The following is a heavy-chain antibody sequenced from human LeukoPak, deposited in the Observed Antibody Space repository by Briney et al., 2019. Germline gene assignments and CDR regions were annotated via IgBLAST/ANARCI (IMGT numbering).Heavy chain of an antibody. CDR2: IYYSGST. CDR3: ARHAGEADTAMDYFDY. D-gene: IGHD5-18*01. V-gene: IGHV4-59*08. J-gene: IGHJ4*02. Sequence: SETLSLTCTVSGGSISSYYWSWIRQPPGKGLEWIGYIYYSGSTNYNPSLKSRVTISVDTSKNQFSLKLSSVTAADTAVYYCARHAGEADTAMDYFDYWGQGTLVTVSS. CDR1: GGSISSYY.